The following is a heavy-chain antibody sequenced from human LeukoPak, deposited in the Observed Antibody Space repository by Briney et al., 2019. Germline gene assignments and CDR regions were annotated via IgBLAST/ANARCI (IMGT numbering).Heavy chain of an antibody. CDR2: IIPIFGTA. CDR1: GGTFISYA. V-gene: IGHV1-69*05. Sequence: ASVKVSCKASGGTFISYAISWVRQAPGQGLEWMGRIIPIFGTANYAQKFRGRVTITTDESTSTAYMELSSLRSEDTAVYYCARDGLTGYYIPFDYWGQGTLVTVSS. D-gene: IGHD3-9*01. CDR3: ARDGLTGYYIPFDY. J-gene: IGHJ4*02.